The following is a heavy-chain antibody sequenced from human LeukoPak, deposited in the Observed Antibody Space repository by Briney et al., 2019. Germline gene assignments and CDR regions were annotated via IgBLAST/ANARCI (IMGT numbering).Heavy chain of an antibody. J-gene: IGHJ6*03. CDR1: GGSISSYY. Sequence: SETLSLTCTISGGSISSYYWNWIRQPPGKGLEWIGYFYYSGNTNYSPSLKSRLTISLDTSKNQFSLKLSSVTAADTAVYYCASARVVDTPMPYYMDVWGKGTTVTVSS. V-gene: IGHV4-59*01. D-gene: IGHD5-18*01. CDR2: FYYSGNT. CDR3: ASARVVDTPMPYYMDV.